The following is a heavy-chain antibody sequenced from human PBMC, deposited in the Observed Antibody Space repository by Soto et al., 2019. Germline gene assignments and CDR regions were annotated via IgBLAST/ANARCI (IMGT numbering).Heavy chain of an antibody. D-gene: IGHD3-16*01. CDR3: ARHRGGGHDFDY. CDR1: GGSITSGGYY. J-gene: IGHJ4*02. CDR2: IYYSGST. Sequence: SETLSLTCTVSGGSITSGGYYWSWIRQPPGKGLEWIGSIYYSGSTNYNPSLKSRVTISVDTSKNQFSLKLSSVTAADTAVYYCARHRGGGHDFDYWGQGTLVTVSS. V-gene: IGHV4-39*01.